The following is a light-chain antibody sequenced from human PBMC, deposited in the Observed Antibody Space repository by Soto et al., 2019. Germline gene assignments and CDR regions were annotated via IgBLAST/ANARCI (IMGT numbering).Light chain of an antibody. V-gene: IGLV2-14*01. CDR1: SSDVVGYNY. CDR3: CSYTTSNTRQIV. Sequence: QYVLTQPASVSGSPGQSITISCTGTSSDVVGYNYVSWYQQHPGKAPKFMIYDVSNRPSGVSNRFSGSKSGNTASLTISGLQAEDEADYYCCSYTTSNTRQIVFGTGTKVTVL. J-gene: IGLJ1*01. CDR2: DVS.